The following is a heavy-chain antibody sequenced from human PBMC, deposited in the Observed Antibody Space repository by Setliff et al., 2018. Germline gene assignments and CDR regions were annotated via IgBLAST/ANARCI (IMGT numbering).Heavy chain of an antibody. Sequence: ASVKVSCKASGYTFSDYGISWVRLAPGQGLEWMGWISPYTGKTFYAPQFEDRVIMTTDTSTSTAYMDLRSLRSDDTAVYYCERLVRYCTATSCQRTSGDDLWGQGTLVTVSS. V-gene: IGHV1-18*01. CDR2: ISPYTGKT. CDR1: GYTFSDYG. CDR3: ERLVRYCTATSCQRTSGDDL. J-gene: IGHJ4*02. D-gene: IGHD2-2*01.